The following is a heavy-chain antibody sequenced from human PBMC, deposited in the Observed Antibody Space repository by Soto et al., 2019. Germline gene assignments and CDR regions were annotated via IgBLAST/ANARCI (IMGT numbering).Heavy chain of an antibody. CDR1: GFTFSNYA. D-gene: IGHD7-27*01. CDR3: GNVHTLGFRDCGMDV. V-gene: IGHV3-21*01. J-gene: IGHJ6*02. CDR2: ISSSSIYI. Sequence: EVQLVESGGGLVKPGGSLRLSCAASGFTFSNYAMSWVRQAPGKGLEWVSSISSSSIYIFYADSVKGRFTLSRGNAKNLLYLQMNSLSVEDRAKSYCGNVHTLGFRDCGMDVWGQGPTVTVSS.